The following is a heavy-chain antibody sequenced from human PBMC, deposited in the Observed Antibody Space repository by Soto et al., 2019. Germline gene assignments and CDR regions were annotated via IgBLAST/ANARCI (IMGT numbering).Heavy chain of an antibody. Sequence: SETLSLTCAVSGGSISSSNWWSWVRQPPGKGLEWIGEIYHSGSTNYNPSLKSRVTISVDKSKNQFSLKLSSVTAADTAVYYCARGGQLYYYYGMDVWGQGTTVTVSS. CDR1: GGSISSSNW. CDR2: IYHSGST. V-gene: IGHV4-4*02. D-gene: IGHD6-13*01. J-gene: IGHJ6*02. CDR3: ARGGQLYYYYGMDV.